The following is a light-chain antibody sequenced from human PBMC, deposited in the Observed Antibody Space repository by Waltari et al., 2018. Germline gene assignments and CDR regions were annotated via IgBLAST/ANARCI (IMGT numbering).Light chain of an antibody. J-gene: IGLJ2*01. CDR3: CSYAGSSTFV. CDR2: EVC. Sequence: WYQKHRGKAPNHRIFEVCKRPSGFSKRFSGSKSGNTASLTISGLQAEDEADYYCCSYAGSSTFVFGGGTKLTVL. V-gene: IGLV2-23*02.